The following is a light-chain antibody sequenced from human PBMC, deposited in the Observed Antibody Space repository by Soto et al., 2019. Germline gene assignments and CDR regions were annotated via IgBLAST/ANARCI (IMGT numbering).Light chain of an antibody. J-gene: IGLJ2*01. V-gene: IGLV1-40*01. CDR1: SSNIGADYD. Sequence: QSALTQPPSVSGAPGQRVTISCTGSSSNIGADYDVHWYQQFPGTAPKLLIYGNNNRPSKVPDRFSGSKSGTSASLAITGLQAEDEADYYCQSYDRGLSGRVFGGGTKVTVL. CDR3: QSYDRGLSGRV. CDR2: GNN.